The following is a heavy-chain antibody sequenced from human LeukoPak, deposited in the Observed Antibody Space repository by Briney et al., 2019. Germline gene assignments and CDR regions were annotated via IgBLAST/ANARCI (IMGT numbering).Heavy chain of an antibody. D-gene: IGHD3-3*01. CDR3: ARLFGVVTTDAFDI. Sequence: ASVKVSCKASGYSFTNYDISWVRQATGQGLEWMGWMNPYSGSTGYAQRFQGRVTMTRDTSTTTAYMELSSLKSEDTAVYYCARLFGVVTTDAFDIWGQGTMVTVSS. CDR2: MNPYSGST. CDR1: GYSFTNYD. J-gene: IGHJ3*02. V-gene: IGHV1-8*01.